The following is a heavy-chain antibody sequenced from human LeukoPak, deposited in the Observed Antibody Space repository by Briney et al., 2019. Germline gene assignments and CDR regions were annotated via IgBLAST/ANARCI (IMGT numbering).Heavy chain of an antibody. CDR2: ISGSGGST. J-gene: IGHJ4*02. CDR3: AKVRQYQLLSYFDY. D-gene: IGHD2-2*01. V-gene: IGHV3-23*01. Sequence: GSLRLSCAASGFTFSSYAMSWVRQAPGKGLEWVSAISGSGGSTYYADSVKGRFTISRDNSKNTLFLQMNSLRAEDTAVYYCAKVRQYQLLSYFDYWGQGTLVTVSS. CDR1: GFTFSSYA.